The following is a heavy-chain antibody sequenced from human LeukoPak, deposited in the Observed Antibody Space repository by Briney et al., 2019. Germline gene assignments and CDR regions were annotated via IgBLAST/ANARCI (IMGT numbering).Heavy chain of an antibody. CDR3: TGLYCSGGSCDY. D-gene: IGHD2-15*01. Sequence: GGSLRLSCAASGFTFSSYWMHWVRQAPGKGLVWVSRSNSDGSSTIYADSVKGRFTISRDNAKSTLYMQMNSLRAEDTAVYYCTGLYCSGGSCDYWGQGTLVTVSS. J-gene: IGHJ4*02. CDR1: GFTFSSYW. V-gene: IGHV3-74*01. CDR2: SNSDGSST.